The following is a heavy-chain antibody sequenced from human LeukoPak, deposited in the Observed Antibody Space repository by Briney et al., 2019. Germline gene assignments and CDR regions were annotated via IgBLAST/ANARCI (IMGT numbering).Heavy chain of an antibody. CDR1: GFTFSSYA. V-gene: IGHV3-64*01. CDR3: ARGGRTYYYDSSGYYLFDY. D-gene: IGHD3-22*01. J-gene: IGHJ4*02. CDR2: ISSNGGST. Sequence: PGGSLRLSCAASGFTFSSYAMHWVRQAPGKGLEYVSAISSNGGSTYYANSVKGRFTISRDNSKNTLYLQMGSLRAEDMAVYYCARGGRTYYYDSSGYYLFDYWGQGTLVTVSS.